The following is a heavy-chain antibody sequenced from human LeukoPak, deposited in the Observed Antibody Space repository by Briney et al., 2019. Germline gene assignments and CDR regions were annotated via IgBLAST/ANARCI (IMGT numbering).Heavy chain of an antibody. J-gene: IGHJ4*02. CDR3: ARDAITMVRGVIDY. D-gene: IGHD3-10*01. CDR1: GGTFSSYA. V-gene: IGHV1-69*01. Sequence: SVKVSCKAAGGTFSSYAISWVRQAPGQGLEWMGGIIPIFGTANYAQEFQGRVTITADESTSTAYMELSSLRSEDTAVYYCARDAITMVRGVIDYWGQGTLVTVSS. CDR2: IIPIFGTA.